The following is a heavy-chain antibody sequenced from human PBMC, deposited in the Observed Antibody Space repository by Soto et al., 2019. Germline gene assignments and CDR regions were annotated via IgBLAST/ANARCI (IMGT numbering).Heavy chain of an antibody. Sequence: EVQLVESGGGLVQPGGSLRLSCAASGFTFSSYSMNWVRQAPGKGLEWVSYITSGSGTIYYADSVKGRFTISRDNAKNPLYLQLNSLRAADTAVYYCARAWAVTAIPHYFDYWGQGTLVTVSS. J-gene: IGHJ4*02. V-gene: IGHV3-48*01. CDR3: ARAWAVTAIPHYFDY. CDR2: ITSGSGTI. CDR1: GFTFSSYS. D-gene: IGHD2-21*02.